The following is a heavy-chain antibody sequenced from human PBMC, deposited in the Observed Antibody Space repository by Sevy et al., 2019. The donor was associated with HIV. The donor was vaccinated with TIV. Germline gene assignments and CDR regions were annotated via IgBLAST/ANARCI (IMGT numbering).Heavy chain of an antibody. CDR2: INYSGST. CDR1: GGSISNYY. CDR3: ARPYRSGSYYKWAY. V-gene: IGHV4-59*12. D-gene: IGHD3-10*01. Sequence: SETLSLTCTVSGGSISNYYWSWIRQPPGKRLEWIGYINYSGSTNYNPSLGSRVTISVDTSKNQFSLKLSSVTAADTAVYYCARPYRSGSYYKWAYWGQGTLVTVSS. J-gene: IGHJ4*02.